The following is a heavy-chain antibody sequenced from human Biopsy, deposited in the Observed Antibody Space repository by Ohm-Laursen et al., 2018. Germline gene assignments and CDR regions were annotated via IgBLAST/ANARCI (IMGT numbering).Heavy chain of an antibody. CDR1: GFTFSSHA. CDR3: TRDTTYYAGTTYYDALDV. V-gene: IGHV3-7*01. J-gene: IGHJ3*01. D-gene: IGHD2/OR15-2a*01. Sequence: SLRLSCTASGFTFSSHAMSWVRQAPGKGLEWVANIKGDGSQSNHADSVKGRFTISRDNAKNSLYLQMNSLRAEDTAVYYCTRDTTYYAGTTYYDALDVWGQGTTVTVSS. CDR2: IKGDGSQS.